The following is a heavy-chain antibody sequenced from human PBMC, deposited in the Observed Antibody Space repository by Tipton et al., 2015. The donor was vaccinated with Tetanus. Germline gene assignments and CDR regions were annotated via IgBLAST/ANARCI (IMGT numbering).Heavy chain of an antibody. J-gene: IGHJ5*02. D-gene: IGHD3-10*01. Sequence: TLSLTCTVSGGSISSSSYYWGWIRQPPGKGLEWIGSIYYSGSTYYNPSLKSRVTISVDTSKNQFSLKLSSVTAADTAVYYCARHDWERFGQILQWFDPWGQGTLVTVSS. CDR2: IYYSGST. CDR1: GGSISSSSYY. CDR3: ARHDWERFGQILQWFDP. V-gene: IGHV4-39*01.